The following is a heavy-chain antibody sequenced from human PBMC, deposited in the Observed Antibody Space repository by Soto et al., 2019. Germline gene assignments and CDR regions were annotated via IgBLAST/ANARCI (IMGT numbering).Heavy chain of an antibody. Sequence: EAQLLESGGGLVQPGGSLRLSCAASGFTFSSYAMSWVRQAPGKGLEWVSAISGSGGSTYYADSVKGRFTISRDNSKNSRYLQMNSLRAEDTAVYYCAYSSTPFDYWGQGTLVTVSS. J-gene: IGHJ4*02. CDR3: AYSSTPFDY. D-gene: IGHD6-13*01. V-gene: IGHV3-23*01. CDR1: GFTFSSYA. CDR2: ISGSGGST.